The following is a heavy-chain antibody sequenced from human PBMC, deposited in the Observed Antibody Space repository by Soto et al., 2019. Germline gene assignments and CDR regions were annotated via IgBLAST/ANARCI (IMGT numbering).Heavy chain of an antibody. J-gene: IGHJ4*02. CDR2: IYYLGST. D-gene: IGHD3-10*01. V-gene: IGHV4-59*01. CDR1: GGSMSEYF. Sequence: SETLSLTCSVCGGSMSEYFLSWIRQSPGKGLEWIGYIYYLGSTDYNPSLKSRVTISVDTSKRQFSLRLTSVTAADTAVYYCARDGYDGSGSPYPAYWGPGTQVTVSS. CDR3: ARDGYDGSGSPYPAY.